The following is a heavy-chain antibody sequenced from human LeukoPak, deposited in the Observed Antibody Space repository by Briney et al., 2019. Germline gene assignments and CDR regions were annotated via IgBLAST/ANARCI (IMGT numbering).Heavy chain of an antibody. CDR2: IYYSGST. CDR1: GGSIRSTSYY. Sequence: PSETLSLTCTVSGGSIRSTSYYWGWIRQPPGKGLEWIGSIYYSGSTYYNPSLKSRVTISVDTSKNQFSLKLSSVTAADTAVYYCARSSPTDYYYYMDVWGKGTTVTISS. CDR3: ARSSPTDYYYYMDV. V-gene: IGHV4-39*07. J-gene: IGHJ6*03.